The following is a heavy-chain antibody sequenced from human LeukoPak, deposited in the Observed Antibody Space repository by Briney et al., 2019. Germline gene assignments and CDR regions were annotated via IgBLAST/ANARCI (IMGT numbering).Heavy chain of an antibody. V-gene: IGHV3-23*01. CDR1: GFTFSSYA. Sequence: GGSLRLSCAASGFTFSSYAMSWVRQAPGKGLEWVSAISGSGGSTYYADSVKGRFTISRDNAKNSLYLQMNSLRAEDTAIYYCTRDYRGTFDYWGQGTLVTVSS. D-gene: IGHD1-26*01. J-gene: IGHJ4*02. CDR3: TRDYRGTFDY. CDR2: ISGSGGST.